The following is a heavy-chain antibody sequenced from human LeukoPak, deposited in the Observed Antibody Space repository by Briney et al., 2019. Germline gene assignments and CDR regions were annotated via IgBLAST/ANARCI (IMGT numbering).Heavy chain of an antibody. J-gene: IGHJ6*03. CDR2: ISSYNDDT. CDR3: ARSYSSSWPTYYYYYYMDV. D-gene: IGHD6-13*01. V-gene: IGHV1-18*01. Sequence: ASVKVSCKASGYTFSNYGISWVRQAPGQGLEWMGWISSYNDDTNYAQKLQGRVTMTTDTSTSTAYMELRSLRSDDTAVYYCARSYSSSWPTYYYYYYMDVWGKGTTVTVSS. CDR1: GYTFSNYG.